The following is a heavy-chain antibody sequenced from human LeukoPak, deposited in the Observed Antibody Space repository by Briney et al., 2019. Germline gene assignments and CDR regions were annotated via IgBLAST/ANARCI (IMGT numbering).Heavy chain of an antibody. V-gene: IGHV4-39*01. CDR1: GGSITSSSYY. D-gene: IGHD1-1*01. Sequence: SETLSLTCTVSGGSITSSSYYWGWSRQPPGKGLEWIGTIHYSRSTYYNPSLKGRVTISVDTSENQFSLKLSSVTAADTAVYYCASSINWYYFDSWGQGTLVSVSS. J-gene: IGHJ4*02. CDR2: IHYSRST. CDR3: ASSINWYYFDS.